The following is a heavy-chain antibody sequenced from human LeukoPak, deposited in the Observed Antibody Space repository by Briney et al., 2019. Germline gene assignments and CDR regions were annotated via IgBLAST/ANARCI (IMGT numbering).Heavy chain of an antibody. Sequence: SETLSLTCTVSGGSISSSSYYWGWIRQPPGKGLEWIGSIYYSGSTYYNPSLKSRVTISVDTSKNQFSLKLSSVTAADTAVYYCARHGAPWREPGGGYWGQGTLVTVSS. CDR2: IYYSGST. CDR1: GGSISSSSYY. D-gene: IGHD1-26*01. CDR3: ARHGAPWREPGGGY. J-gene: IGHJ4*02. V-gene: IGHV4-39*01.